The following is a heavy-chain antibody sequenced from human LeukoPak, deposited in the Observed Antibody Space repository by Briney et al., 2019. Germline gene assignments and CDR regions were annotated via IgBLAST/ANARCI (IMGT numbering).Heavy chain of an antibody. V-gene: IGHV4-61*01. Sequence: SETLSLTCTVSGGSISSSSYYWGWIRQPPGKGLEWIGYIYYSGSTNYNPSLKSRVTISVDTSKNQFSLKLSSVTAADTAVYYCAKDCDGCMMTFDNWGQGTLVTVSS. CDR2: IYYSGST. CDR3: AKDCDGCMMTFDN. CDR1: GGSISSSSYY. D-gene: IGHD2-8*01. J-gene: IGHJ4*02.